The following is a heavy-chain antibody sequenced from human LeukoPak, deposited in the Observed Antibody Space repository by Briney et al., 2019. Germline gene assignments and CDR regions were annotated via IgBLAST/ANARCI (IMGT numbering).Heavy chain of an antibody. CDR2: INPNSGNT. D-gene: IGHD6-25*01. CDR1: GYTFTGYY. CDR3: ARGRGSGPDY. V-gene: IGHV1-8*03. Sequence: GASVKVSCKASGYTFTGYYMHWVRQAPGQGLEWMGRINPNSGNTGYAQKFQGRVTITRNTSISTAYMELSSLRSENTAVYYCARGRGSGPDYWGQGTLVTVSS. J-gene: IGHJ4*02.